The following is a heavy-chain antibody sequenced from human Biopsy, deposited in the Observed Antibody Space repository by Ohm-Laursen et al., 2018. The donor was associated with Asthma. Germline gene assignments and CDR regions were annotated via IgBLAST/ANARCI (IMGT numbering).Heavy chain of an antibody. CDR3: ASDFPKDYVRYNFQF. D-gene: IGHD4-17*01. V-gene: IGHV1-24*01. CDR1: GYSLTDLS. CDR2: HDHEEGGT. Sequence: SSVKVSCEISGYSLTDLSMHWVRQAPGQRLEWMGGHDHEEGGTVNARRFQGRVTMTEDTSTDTAYMELSSLSSDDTAVYYCASDFPKDYVRYNFQFWGQGTLVTVSS. J-gene: IGHJ4*02.